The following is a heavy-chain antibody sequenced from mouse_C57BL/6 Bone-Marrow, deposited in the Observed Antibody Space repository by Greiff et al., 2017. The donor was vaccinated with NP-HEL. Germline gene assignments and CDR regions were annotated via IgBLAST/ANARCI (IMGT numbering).Heavy chain of an antibody. CDR1: GFTFSSYA. Sequence: EVQRVESGGGLVKPGGSLKLSCAASGFTFSSYAMSWVRQTPEKRLEWVATISDGGSYTYYPDNVKGRFTISSDNAKNNLYLQMSHLKSEDTAMYYCARAPLHYYGSSYGYAMDYWGQGTSVTVSS. CDR2: ISDGGSYT. D-gene: IGHD1-1*01. CDR3: ARAPLHYYGSSYGYAMDY. J-gene: IGHJ4*01. V-gene: IGHV5-4*01.